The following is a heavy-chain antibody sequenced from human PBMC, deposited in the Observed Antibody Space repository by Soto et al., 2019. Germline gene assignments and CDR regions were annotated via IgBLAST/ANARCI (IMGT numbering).Heavy chain of an antibody. D-gene: IGHD1-26*01. CDR1: GFTLTNNV. CDR2: ISSDGSSK. CDR3: AKDRGLAESGRWSHYYYGMDV. Sequence: GGSRRLSWVASGFTLTNNVMHWGRQAPGQGLGWVAVISSDGSSKYYGDSVRGRFTISRDNSKNTLFLEMNSLRSEDTAVYYCAKDRGLAESGRWSHYYYGMDVWGQGTTVTVSS. J-gene: IGHJ6*02. V-gene: IGHV3-30*18.